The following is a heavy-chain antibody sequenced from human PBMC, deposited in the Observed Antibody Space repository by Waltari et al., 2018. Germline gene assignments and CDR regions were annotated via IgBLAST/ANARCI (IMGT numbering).Heavy chain of an antibody. V-gene: IGHV3-21*01. CDR1: GFPFSSYS. D-gene: IGHD3-22*01. Sequence: EVQLVESGGGLVKPGGSLRLSCAASGFPFSSYSMNWVRQAPGKGLEWVTSISSSSSYIYYADSVKDQFTISRDNAKNSLYLQMNSLRAEDTAVYYCARDYYDSSGYTSGFDYWGQGTLVTVSS. J-gene: IGHJ4*02. CDR3: ARDYYDSSGYTSGFDY. CDR2: ISSSSSYI.